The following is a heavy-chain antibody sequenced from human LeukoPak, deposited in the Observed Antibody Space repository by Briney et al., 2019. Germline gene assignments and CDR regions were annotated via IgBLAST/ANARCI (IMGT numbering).Heavy chain of an antibody. CDR1: GYTFTNYD. Sequence: ASVKVSCKSSGYTFTNYDINWVRQAPGQGLEWMGWISAYNRNTNYAQKFQGRVTITADKSTSTAYMELSSLRSEDTAVYYCARGSSSADYWGQGTLVTVSS. V-gene: IGHV1-18*01. CDR2: ISAYNRNT. CDR3: ARGSSSADY. J-gene: IGHJ4*02. D-gene: IGHD6-6*01.